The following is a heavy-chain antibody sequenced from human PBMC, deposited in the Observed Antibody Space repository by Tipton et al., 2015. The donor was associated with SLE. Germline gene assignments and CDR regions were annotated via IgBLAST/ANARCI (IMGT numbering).Heavy chain of an antibody. CDR1: GYIFSTFY. CDR2: INPSGGST. V-gene: IGHV1-46*01. J-gene: IGHJ4*02. D-gene: IGHD5-24*01. CDR3: ARNQLEMTTTTSPFDF. Sequence: QLVQSGAEVKKPGASVKVSCKSSGYIFSTFYIHWVRQAPGQGLEWMGVINPSGGSTSYSQRFHDRLTMTSDTSTRTVYMELSSLKSDDTAVYYCARNQLEMTTTTSPFDFWGQGALITVSS.